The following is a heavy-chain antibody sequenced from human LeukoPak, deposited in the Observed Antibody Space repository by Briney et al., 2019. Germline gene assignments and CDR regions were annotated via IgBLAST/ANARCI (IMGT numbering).Heavy chain of an antibody. V-gene: IGHV1-18*01. CDR3: ARDPGSLGYCSSTSCFFDY. D-gene: IGHD2-2*01. CDR1: GYTFTSYG. J-gene: IGHJ4*02. CDR2: ISAYNGNT. Sequence: GASVKVSCKASGYTFTSYGISWVRQAPGQGLEWMGWISAYNGNTNYAQKPQGRVTMTTDTSTSTAYMELRSLRSDDTAVYYCARDPGSLGYCSSTSCFFDYWGQGTLVTVSS.